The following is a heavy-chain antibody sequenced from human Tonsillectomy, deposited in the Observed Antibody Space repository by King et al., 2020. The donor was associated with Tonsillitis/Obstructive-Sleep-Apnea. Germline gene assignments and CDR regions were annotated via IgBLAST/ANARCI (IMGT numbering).Heavy chain of an antibody. J-gene: IGHJ4*02. V-gene: IGHV4-59*08. CDR1: GGSISSYY. CDR2: IYYSGST. D-gene: IGHD1-26*01. Sequence: VQLQESGPGLVKPSETLSLTCTVSGGSISSYYWSWLRQPPGKGLEWIGYIYYSGSTNYNPSLKSRVTISVDTSKNQFSLKLSSVTAADTAVYYCARQRWELLWIDSWGQGTLVTVSS. CDR3: ARQRWELLWIDS.